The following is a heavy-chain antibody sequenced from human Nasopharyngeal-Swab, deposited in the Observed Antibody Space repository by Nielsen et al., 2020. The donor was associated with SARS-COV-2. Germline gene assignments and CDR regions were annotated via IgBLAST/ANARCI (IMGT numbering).Heavy chain of an antibody. Sequence: WIRQPPGKGLEWIGYIYYSGSTYYNPSLKSRVTISVDTSKNQFSLKLGSVTAADTAVYYCARVGGGSYYFDYWGQGTLVTVSS. CDR3: ARVGGGSYYFDY. D-gene: IGHD1-26*01. V-gene: IGHV4-31*02. CDR2: IYYSGST. J-gene: IGHJ4*02.